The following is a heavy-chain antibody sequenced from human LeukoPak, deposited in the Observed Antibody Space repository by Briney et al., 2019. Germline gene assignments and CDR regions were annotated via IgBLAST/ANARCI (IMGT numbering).Heavy chain of an antibody. CDR1: GYTFTGYY. Sequence: ASVKVSCKASGYTFTGYYMHWVRQAPGQGLEWMGWINPNSGGTNYAQKFQGRVTMTRDTSISTAYMELSRLRSYDTAVYYCAITARITILGVVTAPLDYWGQGTLVTVSS. CDR3: AITARITILGVVTAPLDY. CDR2: INPNSGGT. J-gene: IGHJ4*02. V-gene: IGHV1-2*02. D-gene: IGHD3-3*01.